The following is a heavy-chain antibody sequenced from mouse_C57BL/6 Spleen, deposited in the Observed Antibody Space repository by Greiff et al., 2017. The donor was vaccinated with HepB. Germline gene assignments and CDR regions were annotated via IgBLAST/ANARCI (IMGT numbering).Heavy chain of an antibody. V-gene: IGHV1-39*01. D-gene: IGHD2-5*01. CDR1: GYSFTDYN. CDR3: ASPYSTTWFAY. J-gene: IGHJ3*01. Sequence: EVKLMESGPELVKPGASVKISCKASGYSFTDYNMNWVKQSNGKSLEWIGVINPNYGTTSYNQKFKGKATLTVDQSSSTAYMQLNSLTSEDSAVYYCASPYSTTWFAYWGQGTLVTVSA. CDR2: INPNYGTT.